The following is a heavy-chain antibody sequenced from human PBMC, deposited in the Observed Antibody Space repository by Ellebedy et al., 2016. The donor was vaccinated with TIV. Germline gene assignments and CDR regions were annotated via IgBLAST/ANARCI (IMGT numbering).Heavy chain of an antibody. V-gene: IGHV3-21*01. CDR2: ITSNSHYI. CDR1: GFSFSSWG. Sequence: PGGSLRLSCVASGFSFSSWGMNWVRQTPGKGLEWVSSITSNSHYIDYRDSVKGRFAISRDNAKNSLFLQMDSLRAEDTALYFCAAGRGEGGHPSFFDIWGQGTLVTVSA. J-gene: IGHJ4*02. D-gene: IGHD3-10*01. CDR3: AAGRGEGGHPSFFDI.